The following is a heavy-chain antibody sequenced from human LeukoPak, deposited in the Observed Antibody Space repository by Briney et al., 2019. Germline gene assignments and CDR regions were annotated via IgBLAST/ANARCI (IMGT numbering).Heavy chain of an antibody. CDR1: GFTFDDHA. CDR3: AKVGGYSYGYIDY. D-gene: IGHD5-18*01. Sequence: GGSLRLSCTASGFTFDDHAMHWVRQAPGKGLEWVSGISWNSGSIGYADSVKGRFTISRDNAKNFLYLQMNSLRAEDTALYYCAKVGGYSYGYIDYWGQGTLVTVSS. V-gene: IGHV3-9*01. CDR2: ISWNSGSI. J-gene: IGHJ4*02.